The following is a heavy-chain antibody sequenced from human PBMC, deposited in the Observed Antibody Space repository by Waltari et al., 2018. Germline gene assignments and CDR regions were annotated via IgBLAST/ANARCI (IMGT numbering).Heavy chain of an antibody. Sequence: QVQLVQSGAEVKKPGASVKVSCKASGYTFTSYGISWVRQAPGQGLGWMGWIRAYNGNPNYAQKLQGRVTMTTDTSTSTAYMELRSLRSDDTAVYYCARGSSEIAALRRGAFDYWGQGTLVTVSS. D-gene: IGHD6-13*01. V-gene: IGHV1-18*01. CDR2: IRAYNGNP. J-gene: IGHJ4*02. CDR1: GYTFTSYG. CDR3: ARGSSEIAALRRGAFDY.